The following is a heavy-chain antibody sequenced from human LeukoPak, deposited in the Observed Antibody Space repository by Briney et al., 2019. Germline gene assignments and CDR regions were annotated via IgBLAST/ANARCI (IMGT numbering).Heavy chain of an antibody. D-gene: IGHD2-2*01. J-gene: IGHJ6*02. CDR1: GYTFTGYY. V-gene: IGHV1-2*02. Sequence: ASVKVSCKASGYTFTGYYMHWVRQAPGQGLEWMGWINPNSGGTNYAQKFQGRVTMTRDTSISTAYMELSRLRSDDTAVYYCASMGYCSSTSCYVGFGYYYYGMDVWGQGTTVTVSS. CDR2: INPNSGGT. CDR3: ASMGYCSSTSCYVGFGYYYYGMDV.